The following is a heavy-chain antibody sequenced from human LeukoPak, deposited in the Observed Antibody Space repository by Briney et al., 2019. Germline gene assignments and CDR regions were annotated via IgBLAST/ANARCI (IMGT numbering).Heavy chain of an antibody. CDR3: ARVARGYSYGPLDY. J-gene: IGHJ4*02. D-gene: IGHD5-18*01. Sequence: SETLSLTCTVSGCSISSSSYYWGWIRQPPGKGLEWSGSIYYSGTTYYNPSLKSRVTISVDTSKNQFSLKLSSVTAADTAVYYCARVARGYSYGPLDYWGQGTLVTVSS. V-gene: IGHV4-39*07. CDR2: IYYSGTT. CDR1: GCSISSSSYY.